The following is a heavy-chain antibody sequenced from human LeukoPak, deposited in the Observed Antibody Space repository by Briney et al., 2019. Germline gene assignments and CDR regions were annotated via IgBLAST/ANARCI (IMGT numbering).Heavy chain of an antibody. V-gene: IGHV1-18*01. CDR1: GYTFTSYG. CDR2: ISAYNGNT. Sequence: ASVKVSCKASGYTFTSYGISWVRQAPGQGLEGMGWISAYNGNTNYPQKLQGRVTMTTDTSTSTAHMELRSLRSDDTAVYYCARDHITMVRGVIGYWGQGTLVTVSS. D-gene: IGHD3-10*01. CDR3: ARDHITMVRGVIGY. J-gene: IGHJ4*02.